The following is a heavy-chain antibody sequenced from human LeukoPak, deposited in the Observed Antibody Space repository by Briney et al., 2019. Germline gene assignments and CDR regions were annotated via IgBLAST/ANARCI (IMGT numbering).Heavy chain of an antibody. D-gene: IGHD1-1*01. Sequence: PSETLSLTCTVSGGSISSYYWSWIRQPPGKGLEWIGNIYCTGSTNYNPSLKSRVTISVDTSKNQFSLKLRSVTAADTAVYYCARASGNWNDGIDYWGQGALVTVSS. CDR2: IYCTGST. CDR1: GGSISSYY. J-gene: IGHJ4*02. CDR3: ARASGNWNDGIDY. V-gene: IGHV4-59*01.